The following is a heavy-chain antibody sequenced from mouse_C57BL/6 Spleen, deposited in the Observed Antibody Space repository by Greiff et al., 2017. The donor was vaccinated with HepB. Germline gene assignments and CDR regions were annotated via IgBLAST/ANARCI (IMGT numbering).Heavy chain of an antibody. V-gene: IGHV1-52*01. Sequence: QVQLKQSGAELVRPGSSVKLSCKASGYTFTSYWMHWVKQRPIQGLEWIGNIDPSDSETHYNQKFKDKATLTVDKSSSTAYMQLSSLTSEDSAVYYCARCPYGSSYYAMDYWGQGTSVAVSS. CDR1: GYTFTSYW. CDR3: ARCPYGSSYYAMDY. J-gene: IGHJ4*01. D-gene: IGHD1-1*01. CDR2: IDPSDSET.